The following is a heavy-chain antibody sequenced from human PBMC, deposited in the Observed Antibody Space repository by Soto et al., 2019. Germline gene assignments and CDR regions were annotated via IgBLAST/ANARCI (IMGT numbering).Heavy chain of an antibody. CDR1: GFTVSSNY. J-gene: IGHJ6*02. CDR3: ARDRAYDSSGFYYYYGMDV. Sequence: LRLSCAASGFTVSSNYMSWVRQAPGKGLEWVSVIYSGGSTYYADSVKGRFTISRDNSKNTLYLQMNSLRAEDTAVYYCARDRAYDSSGFYYYYGMDVWGQGTTVTVSS. V-gene: IGHV3-53*01. CDR2: IYSGGST. D-gene: IGHD3-22*01.